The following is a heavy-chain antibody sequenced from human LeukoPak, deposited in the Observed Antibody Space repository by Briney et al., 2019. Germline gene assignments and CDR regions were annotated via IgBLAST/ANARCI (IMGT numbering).Heavy chain of an antibody. J-gene: IGHJ4*02. CDR3: ARDYKYAFDN. CDR2: IGIDSGNT. Sequence: PGRSLRLSCAASGFTFSDYSMSWVRQAPGKGLEWISYIGIDSGNTIHADSVKGRFTISGDKAKSSLYLQMNSLGVEDTAVYYCARDYKYAFDNWGQGTLVTVSS. V-gene: IGHV3-11*06. D-gene: IGHD5-24*01. CDR1: GFTFSDYS.